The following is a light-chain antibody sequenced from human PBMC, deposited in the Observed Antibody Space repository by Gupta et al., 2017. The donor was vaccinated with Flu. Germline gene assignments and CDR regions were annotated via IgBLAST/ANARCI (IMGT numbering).Light chain of an antibody. CDR2: AAS. CDR3: QQYSRAPPT. CDR1: QGSSNY. Sequence: DIPMTQSPSSLSAVIGDRVTITCRASQGSSNYLAWYQQKPGKAPKLLIYAASTLHTGVPARFSGSESGTEFTLTISRLEPEDFATYYCQQYSRAPPTFGRGTRVDIK. V-gene: IGKV1-27*01. J-gene: IGKJ3*01.